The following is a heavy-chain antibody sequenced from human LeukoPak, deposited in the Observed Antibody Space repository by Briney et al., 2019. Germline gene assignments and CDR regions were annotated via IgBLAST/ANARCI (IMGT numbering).Heavy chain of an antibody. J-gene: IGHJ4*02. CDR2: INNVASHI. Sequence: LSLTCTVSGGSISSGDYYWSWIRQPPGKGLEWVSSINNVASHIYYAHSVKGRFTISRDNAKNSLYLQMNSLSDEDTAVYYCARDPTQYLRYGHFDYWGQGTLVTVSS. D-gene: IGHD5/OR15-5a*01. CDR1: GGSISSGDYY. V-gene: IGHV3-11*04. CDR3: ARDPTQYLRYGHFDY.